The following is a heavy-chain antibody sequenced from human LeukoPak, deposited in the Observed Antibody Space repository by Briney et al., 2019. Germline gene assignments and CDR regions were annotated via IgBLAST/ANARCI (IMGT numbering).Heavy chain of an antibody. CDR1: GGSISSGDYY. J-gene: IGHJ4*02. Sequence: PSETLSLTCTVSGGSISSGDYYWSWIRQPPGKGLEWIGYIYYSGSTYYNPSLKRRVTISVDTSKNQFSLKLSSVTAADTAVYYCARNSFYSSGCLFDYWGQGTLVTVSS. CDR3: ARNSFYSSGCLFDY. CDR2: IYYSGST. V-gene: IGHV4-30-4*01. D-gene: IGHD3-22*01.